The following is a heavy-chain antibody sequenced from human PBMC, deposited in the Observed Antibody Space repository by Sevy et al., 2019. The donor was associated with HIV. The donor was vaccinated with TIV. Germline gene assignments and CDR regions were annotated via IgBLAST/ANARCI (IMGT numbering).Heavy chain of an antibody. CDR2: LSSDGSTT. Sequence: GGSLRLSCAASGFTFSSYWMNWVRQAPGKGLVWVSRLSSDGSTTIYADSVKGGFTISRDNAKNTLYLQINSLRAEDTAVYYCTRVYDITWSGHYFDYWGQGTLVTVSS. D-gene: IGHD3-3*01. CDR1: GFTFSSYW. CDR3: TRVYDITWSGHYFDY. V-gene: IGHV3-74*01. J-gene: IGHJ4*02.